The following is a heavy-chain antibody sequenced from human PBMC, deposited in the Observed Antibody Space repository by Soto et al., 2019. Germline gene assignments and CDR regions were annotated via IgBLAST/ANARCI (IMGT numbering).Heavy chain of an antibody. CDR2: IIPTFGTA. CDR1: GGTFSSYA. J-gene: IGHJ6*02. D-gene: IGHD4-17*01. CDR3: ARGSTYGDYVGYYYYGMDV. Sequence: ASVKVSCKASGGTFSSYAISWVRQAPGQGLEWMGGIIPTFGTANYAQKFQGRVTITADKSTSTAYMELSSLRSEDTAVYYCARGSTYGDYVGYYYYGMDVWGQGTTVTVSS. V-gene: IGHV1-69*06.